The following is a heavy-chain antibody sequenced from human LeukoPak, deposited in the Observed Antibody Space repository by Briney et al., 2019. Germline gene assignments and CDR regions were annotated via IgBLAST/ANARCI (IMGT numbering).Heavy chain of an antibody. Sequence: GGSLRLSCAASGFTFSSYWMSWVRQAPGKGLEWVANIKQDGSEKYYVDSVKGRFTISRDNAKNSLYLQMNSLRAEDTAVYYCAREEADGDLEYFQHWGQGTLVTVSS. CDR1: GFTFSSYW. J-gene: IGHJ1*01. CDR2: IKQDGSEK. D-gene: IGHD4-17*01. CDR3: AREEADGDLEYFQH. V-gene: IGHV3-7*01.